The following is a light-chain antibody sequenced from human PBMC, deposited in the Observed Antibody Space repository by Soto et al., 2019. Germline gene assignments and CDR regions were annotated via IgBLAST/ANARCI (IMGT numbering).Light chain of an antibody. J-gene: IGKJ4*01. CDR2: GAS. CDR3: QQHSRSIT. Sequence: VLTQSPGTLSLSPGERATLSCRASQSVNNNYLAWYQQKPGQSLRLLIYGASIRATAIPDRFSGSGSGTDFTLTISRLEPEDSAVYYCQQHSRSITFGGGTKVEIK. V-gene: IGKV3-20*01. CDR1: QSVNNNY.